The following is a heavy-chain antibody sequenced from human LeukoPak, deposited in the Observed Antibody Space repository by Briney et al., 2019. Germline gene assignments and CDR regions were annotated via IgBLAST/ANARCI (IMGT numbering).Heavy chain of an antibody. CDR1: GGSISSCRFF. Sequence: SETLSLTCTVSGGSISSCRFFWSWIRQPAGKGLEWIGRIYPSGSTNYNPSLKSRVTISVDTSKNQFSLKLSSVTAADTAVYYCARGYSNYHSYFYMDVWGKGTTVTASS. CDR3: ARGYSNYHSYFYMDV. CDR2: IYPSGST. J-gene: IGHJ6*03. V-gene: IGHV4-61*02. D-gene: IGHD4-11*01.